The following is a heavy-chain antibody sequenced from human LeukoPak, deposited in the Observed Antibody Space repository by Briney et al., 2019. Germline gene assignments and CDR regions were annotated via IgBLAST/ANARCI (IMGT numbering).Heavy chain of an antibody. CDR1: GLPFSSFH. Sequence: GGSLRLSCVASGLPFSSFHVNWVRQVPGKGLEWLAHMTYSDTTVEHADSIQGRFTISRDAATKTVYLQMNSLRAEDTATYYCARVLSGTPFDYYLYMDVWGKGTTVIVSS. CDR3: ARVLSGTPFDYYLYMDV. J-gene: IGHJ6*03. V-gene: IGHV3-48*03. D-gene: IGHD1-26*01. CDR2: MTYSDTTV.